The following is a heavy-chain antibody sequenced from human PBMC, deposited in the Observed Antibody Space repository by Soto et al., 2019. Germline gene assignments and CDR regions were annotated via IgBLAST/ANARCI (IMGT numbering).Heavy chain of an antibody. Sequence: GGSLRLSCAASGFTFSSYGMHWVRQAPGKGLEWVAVISYDGSNKYYADSVKGRFTISRDNSKNTLYLQMNSLRAEDTAVYYCAKLGYYDSSGYYPVNIWGQGTMVPVSS. CDR3: AKLGYYDSSGYYPVNI. CDR2: ISYDGSNK. J-gene: IGHJ3*02. D-gene: IGHD3-22*01. V-gene: IGHV3-30*18. CDR1: GFTFSSYG.